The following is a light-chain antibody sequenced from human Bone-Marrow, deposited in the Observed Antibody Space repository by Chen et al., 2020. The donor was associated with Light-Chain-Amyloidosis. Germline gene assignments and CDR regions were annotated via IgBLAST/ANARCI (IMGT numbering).Light chain of an antibody. V-gene: IGLV2-14*01. CDR3: SSYTITNTLV. CDR2: EVT. CDR1: SSDVGGDNH. Sequence: QSALTQPASVSGSPGPSITIFCTGTSSDVGGDNHVSWYQQHPDKAPKLMIYEVTNRPSWVPDRFSGSKSDNTASLTISGLQTEDEADYFCSSYTITNTLVFGSGTRVTVL. J-gene: IGLJ1*01.